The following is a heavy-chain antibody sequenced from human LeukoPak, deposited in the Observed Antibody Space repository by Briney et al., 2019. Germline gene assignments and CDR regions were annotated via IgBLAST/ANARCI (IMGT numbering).Heavy chain of an antibody. D-gene: IGHD2-2*03. Sequence: SETLSLTCTVSGGSISSGDYYWSWIRQPPGKGLERIGYIYYSGSTYYNPSLKSRVTISVDTSKNQFSLKLSSVTAADTAVYYCARDPSGYWFDYWGRGTLVTVSS. CDR2: IYYSGST. J-gene: IGHJ4*02. V-gene: IGHV4-30-4*08. CDR1: GGSISSGDYY. CDR3: ARDPSGYWFDY.